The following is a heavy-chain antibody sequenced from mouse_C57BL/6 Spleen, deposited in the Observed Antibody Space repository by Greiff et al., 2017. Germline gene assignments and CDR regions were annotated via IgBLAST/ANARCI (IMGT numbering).Heavy chain of an antibody. CDR3: GGTAQATSDY. CDR1: GYAFSSSW. V-gene: IGHV1-82*01. J-gene: IGHJ2*01. D-gene: IGHD3-2*02. CDR2: IYPGDGDT. Sequence: VMLVESGPELVKPGASVKISCKASGYAFSSSWMNWVKQRPGKGLEWIGRIYPGDGDTNYNGKFKGKATLTADKSSSTAYMQLSSLTSEDSAVYFCGGTAQATSDYWGQGTTHTVSS.